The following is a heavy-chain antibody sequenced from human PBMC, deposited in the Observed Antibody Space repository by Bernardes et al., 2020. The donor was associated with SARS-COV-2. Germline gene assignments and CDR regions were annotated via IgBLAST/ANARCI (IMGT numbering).Heavy chain of an antibody. J-gene: IGHJ6*02. Sequence: WSLRLYNAASGFTFSSYDMHWVRQATGKGLEWVSAIGTAGDTYYPGSVKGRFTISRENAKNSLYLQMNSLRAGDTAVYYCARGTIMTTVTSKRYYYYYGMDVWGQGTTVTVSS. V-gene: IGHV3-13*01. D-gene: IGHD4-4*01. CDR2: IGTAGDT. CDR3: ARGTIMTTVTSKRYYYYYGMDV. CDR1: GFTFSSYD.